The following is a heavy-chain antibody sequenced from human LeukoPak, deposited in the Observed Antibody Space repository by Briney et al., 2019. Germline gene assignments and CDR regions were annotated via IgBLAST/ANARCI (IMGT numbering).Heavy chain of an antibody. CDR2: IIPIFGTA. CDR3: ARVGAGGAELDY. Sequence: ASVKVSCKASGGTFSSYAISWVRQAPGQGLEWMGGIIPIFGTANYAQKFQGRVTITADKSTSTAYMELSSLRSEDTAVYYCARVGAGGAELDYWGQGTLVTVSS. D-gene: IGHD1-26*01. CDR1: GGTFSSYA. J-gene: IGHJ4*02. V-gene: IGHV1-69*06.